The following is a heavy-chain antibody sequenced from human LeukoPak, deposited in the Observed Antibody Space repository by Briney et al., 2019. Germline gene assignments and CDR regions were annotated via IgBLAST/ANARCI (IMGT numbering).Heavy chain of an antibody. V-gene: IGHV3-48*03. CDR1: GFTFSSYE. CDR2: ISSSGSTI. Sequence: PGGSLRLSCAASGFTFSSYEMNWVRQAPGKGLEWVSYISSSGSTIYYADSVKGRFTISRDNAKNSLYLQMNSLRAEDTAVYYCARDLAYNWNCGIDYWGQGTLVTVSS. D-gene: IGHD1-7*01. J-gene: IGHJ4*02. CDR3: ARDLAYNWNCGIDY.